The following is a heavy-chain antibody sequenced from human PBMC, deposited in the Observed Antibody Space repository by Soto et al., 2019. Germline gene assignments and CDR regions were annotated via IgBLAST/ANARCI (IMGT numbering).Heavy chain of an antibody. CDR1: GGSISSGGYY. CDR3: ARVDHHNWFDP. J-gene: IGHJ5*02. D-gene: IGHD3-9*01. CDR2: IYYSGST. V-gene: IGHV4-31*03. Sequence: SETLSLTCTVSGGSISSGGYYWSWIRQHPGKGLEWIGYIYYSGSTYYNPSLKSRVTISVDTSKNQFSLKLSSVTAADTAVYYCARVDHHNWFDPWGQGTLVTVSS.